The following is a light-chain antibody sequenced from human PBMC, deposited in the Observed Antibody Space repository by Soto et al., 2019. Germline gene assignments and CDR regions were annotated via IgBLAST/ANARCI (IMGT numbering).Light chain of an antibody. Sequence: DIQITQSPSSLSASVGVRVTITCRASQSISTYLNWYQHKAGKAPKLLIYKASTLQDGVPSRFSGSGSGTYFILTISSLQPEDVATYYCQQSYSSPSSTFGQGTRLEIK. CDR3: QQSYSSPSST. CDR1: QSISTY. J-gene: IGKJ5*01. CDR2: KAS. V-gene: IGKV1-39*01.